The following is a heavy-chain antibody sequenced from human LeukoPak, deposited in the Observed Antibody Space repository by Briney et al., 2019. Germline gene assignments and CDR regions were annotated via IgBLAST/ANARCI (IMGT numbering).Heavy chain of an antibody. CDR1: GGSISSYY. CDR3: VRILNYYHSSGLDY. V-gene: IGHV4-59*01. D-gene: IGHD3-22*01. J-gene: IGHJ4*02. Sequence: SETLSLSCTVSGGSISSYYWYWIRQPPVKGLEWIGYIYYSGTTNYNPSLKSRVSMSVDTSKSQFSLKLSSVTAADTAVYYCVRILNYYHSSGLDYWGQGTLVTVSS. CDR2: IYYSGTT.